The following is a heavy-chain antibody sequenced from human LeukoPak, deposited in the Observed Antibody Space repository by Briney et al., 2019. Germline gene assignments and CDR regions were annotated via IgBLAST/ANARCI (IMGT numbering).Heavy chain of an antibody. CDR1: GYTFTSYV. V-gene: IGHV1-18*01. J-gene: IGHJ4*02. D-gene: IGHD3-22*01. Sequence: GASVKVSCKASGYTFTSYVISWVRQAPGQGLEWMGWISAYNGNTNYAQKLQGRVTMTTDTSTSTAYMELRSLRSDDTAVYYCARDPIDSVGAPYDSSGLDYWGQGTLVTVSS. CDR2: ISAYNGNT. CDR3: ARDPIDSVGAPYDSSGLDY.